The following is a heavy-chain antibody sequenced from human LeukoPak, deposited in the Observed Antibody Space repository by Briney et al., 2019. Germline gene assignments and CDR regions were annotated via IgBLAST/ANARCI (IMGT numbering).Heavy chain of an antibody. CDR1: GFTFSSYN. CDR2: ISSSGSTI. Sequence: GGSLRLSCVASGFTFSSYNMNWVRQAPGKGLEWVSYISSSGSTIYYADSVKGRFTISRDDAKNSLYLQMNSLRAEDTAVYYCAELGITMIGGVWGKGTTVTISS. V-gene: IGHV3-48*04. J-gene: IGHJ6*04. CDR3: AELGITMIGGV. D-gene: IGHD3-10*02.